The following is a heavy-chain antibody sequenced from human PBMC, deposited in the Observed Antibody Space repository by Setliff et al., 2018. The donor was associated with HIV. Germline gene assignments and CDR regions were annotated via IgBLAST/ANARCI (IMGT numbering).Heavy chain of an antibody. V-gene: IGHV4-59*08. CDR3: ARHYNVNYYVRKDFDY. D-gene: IGHD1-26*01. Sequence: ASETLSLTCTVSGGPISRYYWSWIRQPPGKGLEWIAYIFYRGSTNYNPSLKSRVTISVDSSKNQVSLTVTSVTAADTAVYYCARHYNVNYYVRKDFDYWGQGTLVTVSS. CDR2: IFYRGST. J-gene: IGHJ4*02. CDR1: GGPISRYY.